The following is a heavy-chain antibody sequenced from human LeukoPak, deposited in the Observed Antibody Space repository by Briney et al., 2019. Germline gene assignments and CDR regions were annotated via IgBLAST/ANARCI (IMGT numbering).Heavy chain of an antibody. D-gene: IGHD4-11*01. CDR1: GFTFSSYW. CDR2: INEDGSEK. CDR3: AREGTTVGHDFDY. V-gene: IGHV3-7*01. Sequence: GGSLRLPCAASGFTFSSYWMTWFRQAPGKGLEWVATINEDGSEKYYVDSVKGRFTISRDNAENSLFLQMNSLRAEDTAMYYCAREGTTVGHDFDYWGQGTLVTVSS. J-gene: IGHJ4*02.